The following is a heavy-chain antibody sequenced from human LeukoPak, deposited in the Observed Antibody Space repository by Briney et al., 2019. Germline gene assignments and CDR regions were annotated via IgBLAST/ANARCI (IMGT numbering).Heavy chain of an antibody. CDR3: AKDGLSGVFWSGYSNY. D-gene: IGHD3-3*01. CDR2: ISGSGGST. CDR1: GLTFSSYA. Sequence: GGSLRLSCAASGLTFSSYAMSWVRQAPGKGLEWVSAISGSGGSTYYADSVKGRFTISRDNSKNTLYLQMNSLRAEDTAVYYCAKDGLSGVFWSGYSNYWGQGTLVTVSS. V-gene: IGHV3-23*01. J-gene: IGHJ4*02.